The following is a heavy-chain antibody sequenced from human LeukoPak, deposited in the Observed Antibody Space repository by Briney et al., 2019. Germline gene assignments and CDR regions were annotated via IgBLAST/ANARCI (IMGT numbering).Heavy chain of an antibody. CDR2: ISAYNGNT. CDR3: ARERRQWLVRVSDY. J-gene: IGHJ4*02. Sequence: ASVKVSCKASGGTFSSYAISWVRQAPGQGLEWMGWISAYNGNTNYAQKLQGRVTMTTDTSTSTAYMELRSLRSDDTAVYYCARERRQWLVRVSDYWGQGTLVTVSS. D-gene: IGHD6-19*01. CDR1: GGTFSSYA. V-gene: IGHV1-18*01.